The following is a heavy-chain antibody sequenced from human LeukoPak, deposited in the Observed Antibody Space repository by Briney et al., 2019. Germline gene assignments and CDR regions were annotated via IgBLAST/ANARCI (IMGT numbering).Heavy chain of an antibody. CDR1: RFTFSDYY. CDR2: ISSSGSTI. D-gene: IGHD5-24*01. J-gene: IGHJ4*02. CDR3: ARVGDGYNVIDY. V-gene: IGHV3-11*01. Sequence: GVLRLSCAPSRFTFSDYYMSSIPQTPGKRLWRVSYISSSGSTIYYADSVKGRFTISRDNAKNSLYLQMNSLRAEDTAVYYCARVGDGYNVIDYWGQGTLVTVSS.